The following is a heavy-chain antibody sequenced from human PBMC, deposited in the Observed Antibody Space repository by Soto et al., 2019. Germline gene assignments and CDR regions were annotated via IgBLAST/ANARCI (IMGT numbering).Heavy chain of an antibody. CDR1: GFTFTSSA. D-gene: IGHD3-22*01. J-gene: IGHJ4*02. CDR2: IVVGSGNT. CDR3: AADRYYYDSSGYSVDY. Sequence: ASVKVSCKASGFTFTSSAVQWVRQARGQRLEWIGWIVVGSGNTNYAQKFQERVTITRDMSTSTAYMELSSLRSEDTAVYYCAADRYYYDSSGYSVDYWGQGTLVTVSS. V-gene: IGHV1-58*01.